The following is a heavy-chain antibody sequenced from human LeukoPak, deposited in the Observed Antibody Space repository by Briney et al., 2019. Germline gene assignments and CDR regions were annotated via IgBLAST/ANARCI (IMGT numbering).Heavy chain of an antibody. Sequence: SETLSLTCSVSSGSISTSSYYWGWIRQPPGKGLEWIGSIYYSGNTHNNPSLKSRVTLSLDTSKNQFSLKLSSVTAADTAVYYCARDQGVGYDSPFYFDSWGQGTLVTVSS. CDR2: IYYSGNT. CDR3: ARDQGVGYDSPFYFDS. J-gene: IGHJ4*02. D-gene: IGHD2-8*01. CDR1: SGSISTSSYY. V-gene: IGHV4-39*07.